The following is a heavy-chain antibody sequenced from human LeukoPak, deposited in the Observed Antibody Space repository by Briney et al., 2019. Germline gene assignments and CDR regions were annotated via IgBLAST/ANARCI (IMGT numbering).Heavy chain of an antibody. D-gene: IGHD3-16*01. Sequence: QPSETLSLTCTVSGGSISSYHWSWIRQPAGKGLEWIGHIYTSGNTDYNPSLKSRVTMSVDTSKNQFSLKLNSVTAADTAVYYCAGVGDYALKDWGQGTLVTVSS. J-gene: IGHJ4*02. CDR2: IYTSGNT. V-gene: IGHV4-4*07. CDR3: AGVGDYALKD. CDR1: GGSISSYH.